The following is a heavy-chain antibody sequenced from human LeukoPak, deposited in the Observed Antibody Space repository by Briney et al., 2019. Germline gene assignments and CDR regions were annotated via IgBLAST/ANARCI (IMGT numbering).Heavy chain of an antibody. Sequence: GSLRLSCAASGFTFSSYSMNWVRQAPGKGLEWIGYISYSGSTNYNPSLKSRVTISLDTSKNQFSLRLTSMTAADTAVYYCASLRVWFGEFSWFDPWGQGTLVTVSS. V-gene: IGHV4-59*01. J-gene: IGHJ5*02. CDR3: ASLRVWFGEFSWFDP. D-gene: IGHD3-10*01. CDR1: GFTFSSYS. CDR2: ISYSGST.